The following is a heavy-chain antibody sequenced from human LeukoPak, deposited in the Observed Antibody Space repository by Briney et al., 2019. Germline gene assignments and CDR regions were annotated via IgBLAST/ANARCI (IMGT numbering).Heavy chain of an antibody. J-gene: IGHJ4*02. D-gene: IGHD6-19*01. CDR2: IIPILSIA. CDR3: ARYSSGWTFGY. V-gene: IGHV1-69*04. Sequence: SVKVSCKASGGTFSSYAISWVRQAPGQGLEWMGRIIPILSIANYAQKFQGRVTITADKSTSTAYMELSSLRSEDTAVYYCARYSSGWTFGYWGQGTLVTVSS. CDR1: GGTFSSYA.